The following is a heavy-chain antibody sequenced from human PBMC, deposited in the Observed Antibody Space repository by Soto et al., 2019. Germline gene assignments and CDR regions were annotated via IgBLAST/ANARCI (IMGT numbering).Heavy chain of an antibody. Sequence: GASVKVSCKASGYTFTSYGISWVRQAPGQGLEWMGWISAYNGNTNYAQKLQGRVTMTTDTSTSTAYMELRSLRSDDTAVYYCAREGDYDILTGYPGWFDPWGQGTLVTVSS. J-gene: IGHJ5*02. CDR3: AREGDYDILTGYPGWFDP. CDR2: ISAYNGNT. CDR1: GYTFTSYG. D-gene: IGHD3-9*01. V-gene: IGHV1-18*04.